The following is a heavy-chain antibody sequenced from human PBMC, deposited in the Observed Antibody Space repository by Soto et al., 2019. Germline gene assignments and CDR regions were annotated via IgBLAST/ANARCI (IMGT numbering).Heavy chain of an antibody. CDR3: PGEVFVVVPALRGNLLGP. J-gene: IGHJ5*02. CDR2: MYYSAST. Sequence: TLCLTCTVYGGCISSGRYYWSWIHQHPGKGLERIGYMYYSASTYYNPSLKSRVTISVDTSKNQFSLKLSSVTAADTAVYYCPGEVFVVVPALRGNLLGPWGEETLVTISS. V-gene: IGHV4-31*03. D-gene: IGHD2-2*01. CDR1: GGCISSGRYY.